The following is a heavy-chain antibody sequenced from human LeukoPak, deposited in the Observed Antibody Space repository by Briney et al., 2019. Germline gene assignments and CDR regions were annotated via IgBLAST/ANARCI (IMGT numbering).Heavy chain of an antibody. V-gene: IGHV3-23*01. CDR2: ISGSGGST. CDR1: GFTFSSYA. D-gene: IGHD3-10*01. CDR3: AKEQPEGWFGDSTCAFDI. J-gene: IGHJ3*02. Sequence: GGSLRLSCAASGFTFSSYAMSWVRQAPGKGLEWVSAISGSGGSTYYADSVKGRFTISRDNSKNTLYLQMNSLRAEDTAVYYCAKEQPEGWFGDSTCAFDIWGQGTMVTVSS.